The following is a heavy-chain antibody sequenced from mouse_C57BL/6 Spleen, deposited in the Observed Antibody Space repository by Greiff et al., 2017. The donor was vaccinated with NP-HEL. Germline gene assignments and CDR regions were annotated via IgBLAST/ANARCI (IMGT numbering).Heavy chain of an antibody. Sequence: EVQLVESGGDLVKPGGSLKLSCAASGFTFSSYGMSWVRQTPDKRLEWVATISSGGSYTYYPDSVKGRFTISRDNAKNTLYLQMSSLKSEDTAMYYCARRIYDYDVFDYWGQGTTLTVSS. CDR2: ISSGGSYT. D-gene: IGHD2-4*01. CDR1: GFTFSSYG. V-gene: IGHV5-6*01. CDR3: ARRIYDYDVFDY. J-gene: IGHJ2*01.